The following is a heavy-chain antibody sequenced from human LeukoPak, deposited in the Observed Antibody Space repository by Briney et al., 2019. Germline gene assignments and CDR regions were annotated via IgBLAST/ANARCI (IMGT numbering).Heavy chain of an antibody. CDR1: GFTFSSSA. V-gene: IGHV3-64D*06. Sequence: GGSLRLSCSASGFTFSSSAMHWVRQAPGKGLEYVSAIVSNGGSTYYADSVKGRFTISRDNSKNTLYLQMSSLSAEDTAVYYCVKPSGYSGYGYFFDYWGEGTLVTVSS. J-gene: IGHJ4*02. CDR3: VKPSGYSGYGYFFDY. CDR2: IVSNGGST. D-gene: IGHD5-12*01.